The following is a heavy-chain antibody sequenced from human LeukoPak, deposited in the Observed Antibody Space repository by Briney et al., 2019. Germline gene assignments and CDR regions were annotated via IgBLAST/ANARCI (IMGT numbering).Heavy chain of an antibody. Sequence: ASVKVSCKASGYTFTSYYIHWVRQAPGQGLEWMGLINPSGGSTNYAQKFQGRVTMTRDMSTSTVYMELSSLRSEDTAVYYCARGGHVRVYDSSAYYGHEWGQGTLATVSS. CDR1: GYTFTSYY. V-gene: IGHV1-46*01. J-gene: IGHJ4*02. CDR3: ARGGHVRVYDSSAYYGHE. D-gene: IGHD3-22*01. CDR2: INPSGGST.